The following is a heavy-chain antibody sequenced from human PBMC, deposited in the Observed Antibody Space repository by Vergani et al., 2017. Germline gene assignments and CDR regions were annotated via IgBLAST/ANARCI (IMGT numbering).Heavy chain of an antibody. CDR2: IRSKNDGGTA. D-gene: IGHD2-2*02. CDR1: GITFKNAW. Sequence: EVQVVESGGGLIKPGGSLRLSCVVSGITFKNAWINWVRQAPGKGLEWIGRIRSKNDGGTADYAAPLKGRFTISRDDSKDSAFVLVNNPKTEDTAVYFCYTDYHDYWGQGTLVTVSS. V-gene: IGHV3-15*01. J-gene: IGHJ4*02. CDR3: YTDYHDY.